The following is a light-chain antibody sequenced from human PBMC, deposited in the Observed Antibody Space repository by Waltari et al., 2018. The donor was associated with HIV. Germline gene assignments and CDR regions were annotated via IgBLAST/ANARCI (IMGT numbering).Light chain of an antibody. CDR1: SGSVSTSYY. CDR2: STN. Sequence: QTVVTQEPSFSVSPGGTVTLTCGLSSGSVSTSYYTSWYQQTPGQAPRTLIHSTNTRSSGVPDRFSGSILGNKAARTITGAQEDDESDYYCVLYMGTGIWVFGGGTKLTVL. J-gene: IGLJ3*02. CDR3: VLYMGTGIWV. V-gene: IGLV8-61*01.